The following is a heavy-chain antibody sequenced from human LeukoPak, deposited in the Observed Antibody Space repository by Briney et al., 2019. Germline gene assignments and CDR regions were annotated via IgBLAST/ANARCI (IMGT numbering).Heavy chain of an antibody. J-gene: IGHJ4*02. CDR2: ISGSGGST. Sequence: QPGGSLRLSCAASGFTFSSYAMSWVRQAPGKGLEWVSAISGSGGSTYYADSVKGRFTISRDNAKNSLYLQMNSLRAEDTAVYYCARGGYYYDSSGYSRFVTYWGQGTLVTVSS. D-gene: IGHD3-22*01. V-gene: IGHV3-23*01. CDR1: GFTFSSYA. CDR3: ARGGYYYDSSGYSRFVTY.